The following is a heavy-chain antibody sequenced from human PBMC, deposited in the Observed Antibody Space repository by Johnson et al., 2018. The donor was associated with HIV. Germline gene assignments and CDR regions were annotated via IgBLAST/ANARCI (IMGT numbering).Heavy chain of an antibody. CDR3: AKVLGYSSSSRDAFDI. D-gene: IGHD6-6*01. V-gene: IGHV3-33*06. Sequence: QMQLVESGGGVVQPGRSLRLSCAASGFTFSSYGMHWVRQAPGKGLEWVAVIWYDGSNKYYADSVKGRFTISRDNSKNTLYLQINSLRAEDTAVYYCAKVLGYSSSSRDAFDIWGQGTMVTVSS. J-gene: IGHJ3*02. CDR2: IWYDGSNK. CDR1: GFTFSSYG.